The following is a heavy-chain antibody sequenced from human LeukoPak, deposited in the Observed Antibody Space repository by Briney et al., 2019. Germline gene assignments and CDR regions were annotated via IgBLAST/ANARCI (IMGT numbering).Heavy chain of an antibody. J-gene: IGHJ4*02. CDR2: IYYSGST. V-gene: IGHV4-59*01. CDR3: ARTDNYGEQDY. D-gene: IGHD4-17*01. Sequence: PSETLSLTCTVSGGSISSYNWSWIRRPPGKGLEWIGYIYYSGSTNYNPSLKSRVTISVDTSKNQFSLKLSSVTAADTAVYYCARTDNYGEQDYWGQGTLVTVSS. CDR1: GGSISSYN.